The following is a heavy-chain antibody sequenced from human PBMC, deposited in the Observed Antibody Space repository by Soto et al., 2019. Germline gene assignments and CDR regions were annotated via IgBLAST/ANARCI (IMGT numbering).Heavy chain of an antibody. Sequence: QVQLVQSGAEVKKPGASVKVSCKASGYTFTSYYMHWVRQAPGQGLEWLGIINSSGGSTDYAQKFQGRVTMTRDTSTSTVYRELSSLRSEDTAVYYCAREVTTVTRCFDYCCQGTLVTVSS. CDR3: AREVTTVTRCFDY. V-gene: IGHV1-46*01. J-gene: IGHJ4*02. CDR1: GYTFTSYY. CDR2: INSSGGST. D-gene: IGHD4-17*01.